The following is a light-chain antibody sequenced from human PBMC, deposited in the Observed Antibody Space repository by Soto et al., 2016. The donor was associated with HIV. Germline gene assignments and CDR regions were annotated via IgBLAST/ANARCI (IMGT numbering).Light chain of an antibody. V-gene: IGKV1-17*01. J-gene: IGKJ3*01. Sequence: IQMTQSPSSLSASVGDRVTITCRASQGIKNELGWYQQKPGEAPKLLIYSASTLGSGVPLRFSGSGSETDFTLTISSLQPDDFATYYCQQYNSYPFTFGPGTKVDIK. CDR3: QQYNSYPFT. CDR2: SAS. CDR1: QGIKNE.